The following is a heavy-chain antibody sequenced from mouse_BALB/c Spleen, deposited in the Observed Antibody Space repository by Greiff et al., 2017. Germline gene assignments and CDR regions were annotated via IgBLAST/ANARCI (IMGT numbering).Heavy chain of an antibody. CDR3: AREVSSYGWVAY. Sequence: EVKLLQSGPSLVKPSQSLSLTCSVTGDSITSGSWTWIRQFPGNKLEYMGSISYSGSTYYNPTLKSRISITRDTSKNKYYLQLNSVTTEDTATYYCAREVSSYGWVAYWGQRTLVTVSA. D-gene: IGHD1-1*01. CDR1: GDSITSGS. CDR2: ISYSGST. J-gene: IGHJ3*01. V-gene: IGHV3-8*02.